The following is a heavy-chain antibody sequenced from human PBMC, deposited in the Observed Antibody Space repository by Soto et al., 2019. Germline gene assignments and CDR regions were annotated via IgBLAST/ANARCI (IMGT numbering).Heavy chain of an antibody. CDR2: IYHSGST. D-gene: IGHD3-3*01. CDR1: GGSISSGGYS. CDR3: ARSITIFGVVIPNFDY. V-gene: IGHV4-30-2*01. J-gene: IGHJ4*02. Sequence: QLQLQESGSGLVKPSQTLSLTCAVSGGSISSGGYSWSWIRQPPGKGLEWIGYIYHSGSTYYNPSLKSRVTLSVDRSKNQFSLKLSSVTGADTAVYYCARSITIFGVVIPNFDYWGQGTLVTVSS.